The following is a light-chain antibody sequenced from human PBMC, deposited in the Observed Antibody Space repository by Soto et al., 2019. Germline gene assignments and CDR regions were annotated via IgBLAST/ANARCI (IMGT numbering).Light chain of an antibody. CDR3: HQRSTWPPIT. CDR1: QNIDIY. V-gene: IGKV3-11*01. Sequence: EVVLTQSPAPLSLSPGERATLSFRASQNIDIYLAWYQKKPGPATRLLIYDASNRATGIPARFSGSGSGTEFNLAISRREPEDLAVDYCHQRSTWPPITFGQGTRLES. CDR2: DAS. J-gene: IGKJ5*01.